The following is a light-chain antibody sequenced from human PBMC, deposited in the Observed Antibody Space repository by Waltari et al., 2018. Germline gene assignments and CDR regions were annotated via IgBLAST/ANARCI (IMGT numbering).Light chain of an antibody. V-gene: IGKV3-20*01. CDR3: QMYVRLPVT. CDR1: QSVGRS. J-gene: IGKJ1*01. Sequence: IVLTKSPVKLALFQGERATLSCRASQSVGRSLAWYQHKPGHPPRLLIYNASNRASGIPDRFSGSGSGADVSFTISRLEQEDFAVYYCQMYVRLPVTFGQGTKVEVK. CDR2: NAS.